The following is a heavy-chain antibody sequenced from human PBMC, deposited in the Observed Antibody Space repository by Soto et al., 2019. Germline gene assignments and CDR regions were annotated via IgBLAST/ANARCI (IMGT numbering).Heavy chain of an antibody. J-gene: IGHJ6*02. Sequence: GGSLRLSCAASGFTFSSYSMNWVRQAPGKGLEWVSGISGRGDITYYADSVKGRFTISRDNAKNTLYLQMNSLRAEDTAVYYCATITGRMDVWGQGTTVTVSS. CDR2: ISGRGDIT. CDR1: GFTFSSYS. CDR3: ATITGRMDV. V-gene: IGHV3-23*01. D-gene: IGHD3-10*01.